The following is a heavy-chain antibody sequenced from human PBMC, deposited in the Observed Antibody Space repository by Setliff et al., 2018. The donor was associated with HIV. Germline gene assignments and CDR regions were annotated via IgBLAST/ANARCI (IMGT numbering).Heavy chain of an antibody. CDR1: GYSIRDNFF. J-gene: IGHJ4*02. Sequence: SETLSLTCAVSGYSIRDNFFWGWVRQPPGKGLEWIGSIFYTGTTYYRSSLESRVTISVDTSNNQVSLRLSSVTAADTAMYYCVRDDYGYNGKGFDYWGPGTLVTVSS. CDR3: VRDDYGYNGKGFDY. V-gene: IGHV4-38-2*02. D-gene: IGHD4-17*01. CDR2: IFYTGTT.